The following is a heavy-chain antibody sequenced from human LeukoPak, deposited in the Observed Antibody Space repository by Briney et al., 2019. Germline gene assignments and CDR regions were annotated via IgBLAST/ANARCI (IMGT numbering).Heavy chain of an antibody. J-gene: IGHJ4*02. V-gene: IGHV4-59*03. D-gene: IGHD1-26*01. Sequence: PSETLSLTCTVSGGSISDDYWSWLRQPPGKGLEWIAYIHYSGTTNYNPSLKSRVSISIDTSKKQFSLKVSSVTAADTAVYYCAGSVGTTTIDYWGQGTLVTVSS. CDR1: GGSISDDY. CDR3: AGSVGTTTIDY. CDR2: IHYSGTT.